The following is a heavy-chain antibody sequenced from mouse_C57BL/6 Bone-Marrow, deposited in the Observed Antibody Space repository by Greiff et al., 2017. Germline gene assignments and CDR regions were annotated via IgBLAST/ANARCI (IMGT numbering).Heavy chain of an antibody. CDR1: GYAFTNYL. J-gene: IGHJ4*01. V-gene: IGHV1-54*01. CDR3: ARRMYYGSNYAMDY. D-gene: IGHD1-1*01. Sequence: VQLQQSGAELVRPGTSVKVSCKASGYAFTNYLIEWVKQRPGQGLEWIGVINPGSGGTNYNEKFKGKATLTADKSSSTAYMQLSSLTSEDSAVYFCARRMYYGSNYAMDYWGQGTSVTVSS. CDR2: INPGSGGT.